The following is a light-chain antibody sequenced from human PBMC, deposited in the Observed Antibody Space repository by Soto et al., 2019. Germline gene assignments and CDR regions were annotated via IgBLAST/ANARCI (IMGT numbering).Light chain of an antibody. Sequence: QSVLTQPASVSGSPGQSITISCTGTSSDVGGYNYVSWYQQHPGKAPNLMIYEVSNRPSGVSDRFSGSRSGNTASLTISGLQAEDESDYYCISYTSSSTWVFGGGTQLTVL. V-gene: IGLV2-14*01. J-gene: IGLJ3*02. CDR3: ISYTSSSTWV. CDR1: SSDVGGYNY. CDR2: EVS.